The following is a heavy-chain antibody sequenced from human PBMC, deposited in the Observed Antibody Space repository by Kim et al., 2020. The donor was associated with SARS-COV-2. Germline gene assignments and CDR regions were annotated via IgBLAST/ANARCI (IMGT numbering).Heavy chain of an antibody. CDR1: GGSISSGGYY. CDR3: ARDIQTSHKTGDWYFDL. Sequence: SETLSLTCTVSGGSISSGGYYWSWIRQHPGKGLEWIGYIYYSGSTYYNPSLKSRVTISVDTSKNQFSLKLSSVTAADTAVYYCARDIQTSHKTGDWYFDLWGRGTLVTVSS. J-gene: IGHJ2*01. CDR2: IYYSGST. V-gene: IGHV4-31*03.